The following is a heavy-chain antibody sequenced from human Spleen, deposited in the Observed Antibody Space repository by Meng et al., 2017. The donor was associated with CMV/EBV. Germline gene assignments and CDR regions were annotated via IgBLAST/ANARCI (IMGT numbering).Heavy chain of an antibody. CDR2: ISWDGGST. V-gene: IGHV3-43D*03. D-gene: IGHD3-16*01. CDR1: GFTFDDYA. Sequence: GESLKISCAASGFTFDDYAMHWVRQAPGKGLEWVSLISWDGGSTYYADSVKGRFTISRDNSKNFLYLQMNSLRAEDTAVYYCARVALRGTYYYYYGMDVWGQGTTVTVSS. CDR3: ARVALRGTYYYYYGMDV. J-gene: IGHJ6*02.